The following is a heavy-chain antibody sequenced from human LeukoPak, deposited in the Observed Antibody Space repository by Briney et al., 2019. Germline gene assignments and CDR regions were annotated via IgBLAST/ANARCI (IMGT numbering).Heavy chain of an antibody. V-gene: IGHV4-34*01. Sequence: SETLSLTCAVYGGSFSGYYWSWIRQPPGKGLEWIGEINHSGSTNYNPSLKSRVTISVDTSKNQFSLKLSSVTAADTAVYYCARKASGDCGGDCYQGFDYWGQGTLVTVSS. J-gene: IGHJ4*02. CDR3: ARKASGDCGGDCYQGFDY. D-gene: IGHD2-21*02. CDR1: GGSFSGYY. CDR2: INHSGST.